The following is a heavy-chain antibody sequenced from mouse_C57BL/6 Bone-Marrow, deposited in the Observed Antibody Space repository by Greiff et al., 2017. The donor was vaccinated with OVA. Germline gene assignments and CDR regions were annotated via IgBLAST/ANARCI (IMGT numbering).Heavy chain of an antibody. V-gene: IGHV1-26*01. CDR3: ARGWGPYGIYWYFDV. J-gene: IGHJ1*03. CDR2: INPNNGGT. CDR1: GYTFTDYY. D-gene: IGHD2-1*01. Sequence: EVQLQQSGPELVKPGASVKISCKASGYTFTDYYMNWVKQSHGKSLEWIGDINPNNGGTSYNQKFKGKATLTVDKSSSTAYMELRSLTSEDSAVYYCARGWGPYGIYWYFDVWGTGTTVTVSS.